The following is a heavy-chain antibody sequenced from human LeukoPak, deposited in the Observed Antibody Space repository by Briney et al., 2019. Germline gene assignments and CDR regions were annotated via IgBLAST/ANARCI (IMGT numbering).Heavy chain of an antibody. CDR1: GFTFSIYD. D-gene: IGHD2-2*01. CDR2: ITSSDSTI. V-gene: IGHV3-48*03. Sequence: QPGGSLRLSCAASGFTFSIYDMNWVRQAPGKGLEWISQITSSDSTIYYADSVKGRFTISRDNAKNSLYLQMDSLRAEDTAVYYCARPLYCTSTYCIGAVDHWGQGTLVTVSS. J-gene: IGHJ4*02. CDR3: ARPLYCTSTYCIGAVDH.